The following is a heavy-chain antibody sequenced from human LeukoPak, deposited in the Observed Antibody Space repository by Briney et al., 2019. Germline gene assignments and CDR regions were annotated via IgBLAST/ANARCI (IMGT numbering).Heavy chain of an antibody. Sequence: SQTLSLTCAISGDSVSSNNAAWNWIGQAPSRDLEWLGRTYYRSKWYNDYAVSVKSRITINPDTSKNQFSLQLNSVTPEDTAVYYCANSQTFTSSWYGAFDIWGQGTMVTVSS. J-gene: IGHJ3*02. V-gene: IGHV6-1*01. CDR2: TYYRSKWYN. CDR1: GDSVSSNNAA. CDR3: ANSQTFTSSWYGAFDI. D-gene: IGHD6-13*01.